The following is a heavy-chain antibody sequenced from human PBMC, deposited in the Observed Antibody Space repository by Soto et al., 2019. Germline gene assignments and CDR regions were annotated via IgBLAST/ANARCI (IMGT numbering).Heavy chain of an antibody. CDR2: ISGRGGTT. J-gene: IGHJ4*02. Sequence: GGSLRLSCAASGFTFNDFAMSWVRQAPGKGLEWVSTISGRGGTTYYADSVEGRFTISRDNSKNTLYLQMNSLRAEDTAIFYCAKDQCRGDACYFTFNSWGQGTLVTVSS. V-gene: IGHV3-23*01. CDR3: AKDQCRGDACYFTFNS. D-gene: IGHD2-15*01. CDR1: GFTFNDFA.